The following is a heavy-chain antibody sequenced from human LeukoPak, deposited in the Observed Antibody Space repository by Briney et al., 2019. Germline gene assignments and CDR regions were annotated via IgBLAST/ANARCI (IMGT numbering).Heavy chain of an antibody. CDR2: IWYDGSNK. J-gene: IGHJ6*03. Sequence: GGSLRLSCAASGFTFSSYGMHWVRQAPGKGPEWVAVIWYDGSNKYYADSVKGRFTISRDNSKNTLYLQMNSLRAEDTAVYYCARARNVYYYYMDVWGKGTTVTVSS. V-gene: IGHV3-33*01. CDR1: GFTFSSYG. D-gene: IGHD1-14*01. CDR3: ARARNVYYYYMDV.